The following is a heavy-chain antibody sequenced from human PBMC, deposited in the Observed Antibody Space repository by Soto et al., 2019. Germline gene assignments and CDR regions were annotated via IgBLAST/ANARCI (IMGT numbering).Heavy chain of an antibody. D-gene: IGHD1-26*01. CDR1: GASIRNYY. Sequence: SETLSLTCTVSGASIRNYYWSWIRQPPGKGLEWIGFSYYSGSTNYNPSLNSRVTMSVDTSKNQFSLKLTSVTAADTAVYYCARDQNGSPHFDYWGQGILVTVS. J-gene: IGHJ4*02. CDR2: SYYSGST. CDR3: ARDQNGSPHFDY. V-gene: IGHV4-59*01.